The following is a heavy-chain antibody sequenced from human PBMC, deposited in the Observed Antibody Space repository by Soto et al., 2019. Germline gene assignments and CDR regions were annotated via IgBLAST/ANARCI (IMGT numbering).Heavy chain of an antibody. CDR2: IGGGGDDT. CDR3: ARGRSTIFGVVIADYFDY. J-gene: IGHJ4*02. V-gene: IGHV3-23*01. D-gene: IGHD3-3*01. Sequence: GQLLESGGGLVQPGGSLRLSCAASGFTFSNFAMSWVRQAPEKGLEWVSSIGGGGDDTYYADSVKGRFIISRDNAKNSLYLQMNSLRDEDTAVYYCARGRSTIFGVVIADYFDYWGQGTLVTVSS. CDR1: GFTFSNFA.